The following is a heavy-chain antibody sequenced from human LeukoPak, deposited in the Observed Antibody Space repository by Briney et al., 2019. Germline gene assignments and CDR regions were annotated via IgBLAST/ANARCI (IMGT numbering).Heavy chain of an antibody. Sequence: GGSLRLSCAASGFTFSSYAMSWVRQAPGKGLEWVSAISGSGGSTYYADSVKGRFTISRDNSKNTLYLQMNSLRAEDTAVYYCAKEHEIGPCSSSWYAKYYFDYWGQGTLVTVSS. CDR3: AKEHEIGPCSSSWYAKYYFDY. D-gene: IGHD6-13*01. CDR2: ISGSGGST. J-gene: IGHJ4*02. CDR1: GFTFSSYA. V-gene: IGHV3-23*01.